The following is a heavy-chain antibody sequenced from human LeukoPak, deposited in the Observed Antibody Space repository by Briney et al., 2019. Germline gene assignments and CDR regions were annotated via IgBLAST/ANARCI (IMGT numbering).Heavy chain of an antibody. V-gene: IGHV3-7*01. J-gene: IGHJ4*02. CDR2: INQDGSKE. Sequence: GGSLRLSCAASGFTFSNYWMAWVRQAPGKGLEWVAHINQDGSKEYYMDSVKARFTISRDNAKNSLSLQMNSLRAEDTAVYYCVRDGGVSGYDLLDYWGQGTLVTVSS. D-gene: IGHD5-12*01. CDR1: GFTFSNYW. CDR3: VRDGGVSGYDLLDY.